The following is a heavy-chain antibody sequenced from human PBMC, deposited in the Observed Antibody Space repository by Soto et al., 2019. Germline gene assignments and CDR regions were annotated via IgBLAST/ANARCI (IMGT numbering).Heavy chain of an antibody. CDR1: GFTFSNAW. CDR3: TTDGGPVVVVVAATSVLDQQDAFDI. CDR2: IKSKTDGGTT. D-gene: IGHD2-15*01. J-gene: IGHJ3*02. Sequence: GGSLRLSCAASGFTFSNAWMNWVRQAPGKGLEWVGRIKSKTDGGTTDYAAPVKGRFTISRDDSKNTLYLQMNSLKTEDTAVYYCTTDGGPVVVVVAATSVLDQQDAFDIWGQGKMVTVSS. V-gene: IGHV3-15*07.